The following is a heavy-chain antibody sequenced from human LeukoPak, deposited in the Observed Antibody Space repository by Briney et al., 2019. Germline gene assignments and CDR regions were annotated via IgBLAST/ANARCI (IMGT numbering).Heavy chain of an antibody. J-gene: IGHJ6*02. CDR3: ARDRSYDILTGYYKYYYYGMDV. D-gene: IGHD3-9*01. V-gene: IGHV1-8*01. CDR1: GYTFTSYD. CDR2: MNPNSGNT. Sequence: GASVKVSCKASGYTFTSYDINWVRQATGQGLEWMGWMNPNSGNTGYAQKFQGRVTMTRNTSISTAYMELSSLRSEDTAVYYCARDRSYDILTGYYKYYYYGMDVWGQGTTVTVSS.